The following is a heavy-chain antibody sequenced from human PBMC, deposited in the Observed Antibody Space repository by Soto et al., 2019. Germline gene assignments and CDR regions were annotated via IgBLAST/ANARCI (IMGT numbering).Heavy chain of an antibody. CDR3: ARDAYCSSTSCYPYYYYGIDV. CDR1: GDSVTSNSAA. Sequence: SHTLSLTCAVSGDSVTSNSAAWNLIRQSPSRGLEWLGRTYYRSKWYNDYAVSVKSRITINPDTSKNQFSLQLNSVTPEDTAVYYCARDAYCSSTSCYPYYYYGIDVWGKGTKVTVSS. V-gene: IGHV6-1*01. CDR2: TYYRSKWYN. D-gene: IGHD2-2*01. J-gene: IGHJ6*04.